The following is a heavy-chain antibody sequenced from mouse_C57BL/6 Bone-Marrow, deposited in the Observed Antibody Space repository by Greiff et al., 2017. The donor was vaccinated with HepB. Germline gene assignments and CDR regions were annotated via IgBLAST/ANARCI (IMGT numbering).Heavy chain of an antibody. D-gene: IGHD1-1*01. V-gene: IGHV5-6*01. CDR2: ISSGGSYT. CDR3: AFITTVVATRYFDV. CDR1: GFTFSSYG. Sequence: VQLKESGGDLVKPGGSLKLSCAASGFTFSSYGMSWVRQTPDKRLEWVATISSGGSYTYYPDSVKGRFTISRDNAKNTLYLQMSSLKSEDTAMYYCAFITTVVATRYFDVWGTGTTVTVSS. J-gene: IGHJ1*03.